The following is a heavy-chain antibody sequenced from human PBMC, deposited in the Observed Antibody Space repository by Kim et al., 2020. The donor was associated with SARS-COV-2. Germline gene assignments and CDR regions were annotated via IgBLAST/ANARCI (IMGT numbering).Heavy chain of an antibody. CDR1: GFTFSSYA. J-gene: IGHJ4*02. CDR3: ARETGRKWVYFDY. D-gene: IGHD3-10*01. V-gene: IGHV3-30-3*01. Sequence: GGSLRLSCAASGFTFSSYAMHWVRQAPGKGLEWVAVISYDGSNKYYADSVKGRFTISRDNSKNTLYLQMNSLRAEDTAVYYCARETGRKWVYFDYWGQGTLVTVSS. CDR2: ISYDGSNK.